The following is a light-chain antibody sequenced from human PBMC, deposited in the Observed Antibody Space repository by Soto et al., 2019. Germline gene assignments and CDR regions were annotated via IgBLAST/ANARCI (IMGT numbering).Light chain of an antibody. J-gene: IGLJ2*01. Sequence: QSALTQPASVSGSPGQSITISCTGTSSDVGGYNYVSWYQQHPGKAPKLMIYDVSYRPSGVSNRFSGSKSGNTASLTISGLQAEDEADYYCSSYTSSGTLVVFGGGTKLTVL. CDR1: SSDVGGYNY. V-gene: IGLV2-14*01. CDR2: DVS. CDR3: SSYTSSGTLVV.